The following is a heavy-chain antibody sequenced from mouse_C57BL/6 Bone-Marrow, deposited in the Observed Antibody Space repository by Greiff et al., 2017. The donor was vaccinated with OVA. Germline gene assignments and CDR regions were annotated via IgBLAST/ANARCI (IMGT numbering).Heavy chain of an antibody. CDR3: AMGGDFDY. Sequence: QVQLQQPGAELVKPGASVKVSCKASGYTFTSYWMHWVKQRPGQGLEWIGRIHPSDSDTNYNQKFKGKATLTVDKSSSTAYFQLISLTAEDSAVYYCAMGGDFDYWGQGTTLTVSS. CDR1: GYTFTSYW. J-gene: IGHJ2*01. CDR2: IHPSDSDT. V-gene: IGHV1-74*01.